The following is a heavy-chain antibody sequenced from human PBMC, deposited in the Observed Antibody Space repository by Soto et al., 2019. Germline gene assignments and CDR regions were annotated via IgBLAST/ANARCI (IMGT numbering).Heavy chain of an antibody. D-gene: IGHD3-22*01. CDR1: GFTFSSYA. Sequence: GGSLRLSCAASGFTFSSYAMSWVRQAPGKGLEWVSAISGSGGSTYYADSVKGRFTISRDNSKNTLYLQMNSLRAEDTAVYYCAKALTIVVVITPFDYWGQGTLVTVSS. V-gene: IGHV3-23*01. J-gene: IGHJ4*02. CDR2: ISGSGGST. CDR3: AKALTIVVVITPFDY.